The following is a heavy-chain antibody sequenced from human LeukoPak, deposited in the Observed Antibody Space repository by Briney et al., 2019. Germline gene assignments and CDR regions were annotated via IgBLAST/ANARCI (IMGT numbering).Heavy chain of an antibody. D-gene: IGHD3-10*01. Sequence: ASVKVSCKVSGYTLTELSMHWVRQAPGKGPEWMGGFDPEDGETIYAQKFQGRVTMTEDTSTDTAYMELNSLRSDDTAVYYCARAPPGDAFDIWGQGTMVTVSS. V-gene: IGHV1-24*01. J-gene: IGHJ3*02. CDR1: GYTLTELS. CDR2: FDPEDGET. CDR3: ARAPPGDAFDI.